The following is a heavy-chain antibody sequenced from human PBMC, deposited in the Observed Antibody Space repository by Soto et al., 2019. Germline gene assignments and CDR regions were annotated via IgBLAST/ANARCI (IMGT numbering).Heavy chain of an antibody. J-gene: IGHJ4*02. CDR1: GFTFSSYS. CDR3: AKDSRTGYYDFWSALSGFDY. D-gene: IGHD3-3*01. V-gene: IGHV3-21*04. CDR2: ISSSSSYI. Sequence: EVQLVESGGGLVKPGGSLRLSCAASGFTFSSYSMNWVRQAPGKGLEWVSSISSSSSYIYYADSVKGRFTISRDNAKKSLYLQMNSLRAEDTALYYCAKDSRTGYYDFWSALSGFDYWGQGTLVTVSS.